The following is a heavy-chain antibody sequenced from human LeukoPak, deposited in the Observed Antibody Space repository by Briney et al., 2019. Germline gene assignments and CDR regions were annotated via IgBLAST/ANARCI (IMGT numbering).Heavy chain of an antibody. V-gene: IGHV3-53*01. CDR2: IYSGGST. D-gene: IGHD1-26*01. CDR3: ARVEGGSYYFDY. Sequence: GGSLRLSCAASGFTVSSNYMSWVRQAPGKGLEWVSVIYSGGSTYCADSVKGRFTISRDNSKNTLYLQMNSLRAEDTAVYYCARVEGGSYYFDYWGQGTLVTVSS. J-gene: IGHJ4*02. CDR1: GFTVSSNY.